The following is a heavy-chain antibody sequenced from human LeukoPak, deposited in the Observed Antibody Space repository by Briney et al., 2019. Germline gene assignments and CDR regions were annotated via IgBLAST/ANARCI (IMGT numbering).Heavy chain of an antibody. Sequence: SGPALVKPTQTLTLTCTFSGFSLSTSGMCASWIRQPPGKALEWLARIDWDDGKYYSTSLKTRLTISKDTSKNQVVLTMTNMDPVDTATYYCARIRRIGGSNYYYGMDVWGQGTTVTVS. CDR2: IDWDDGK. D-gene: IGHD3-16*01. J-gene: IGHJ6*02. CDR1: GFSLSTSGMC. CDR3: ARIRRIGGSNYYYGMDV. V-gene: IGHV2-70*11.